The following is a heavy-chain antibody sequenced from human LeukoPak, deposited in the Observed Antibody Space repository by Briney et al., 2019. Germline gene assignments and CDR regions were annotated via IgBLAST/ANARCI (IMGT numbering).Heavy chain of an antibody. V-gene: IGHV3-23*01. CDR2: ISGSGRDT. CDR1: GFTFSSYA. Sequence: GSLRLSCAASGFTFSSYAMIWVRQAPGKGLEWVSGISGSGRDTYYADSVKGRFIISRDNPKKTVYMQMNNLGVADTAVYFCAKESVSYGDSEHWGQGTLVAVSS. CDR3: AKESVSYGDSEH. D-gene: IGHD4-17*01. J-gene: IGHJ4*02.